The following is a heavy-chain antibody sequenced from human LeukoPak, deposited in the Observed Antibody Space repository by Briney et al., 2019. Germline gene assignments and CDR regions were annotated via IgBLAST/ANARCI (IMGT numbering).Heavy chain of an antibody. CDR2: ISSSGSTI. J-gene: IGHJ4*02. D-gene: IGHD5-18*01. CDR3: ARDSRGDTTMDQKFDY. CDR1: GFTFSSYG. Sequence: GGSLRLSCAASGFTFSSYGMSWVRQAPGKGLEWVSYISSSGSTIYYADSVKGRFTISRDNAKNSLYLQMNSLRAEDTAVYYCARDSRGDTTMDQKFDYWGQGTLVTVSS. V-gene: IGHV3-48*04.